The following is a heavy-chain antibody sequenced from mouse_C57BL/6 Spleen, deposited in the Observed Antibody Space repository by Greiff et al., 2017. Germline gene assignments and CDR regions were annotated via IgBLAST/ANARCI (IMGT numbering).Heavy chain of an antibody. D-gene: IGHD1-1*01. V-gene: IGHV2-6*03. Sequence: VMLVESGPGLVAPSQSLSITCTVSGFSFTSYGVHWVRQPPGKGLEWLVVIWSDGSTTYNSALKSRLSISKDNSKSQVFLKMNSLQTDDTAMYYCASAHYYGLYAMDYWGQGTSVTVSS. CDR3: ASAHYYGLYAMDY. CDR2: IWSDGST. J-gene: IGHJ4*01. CDR1: GFSFTSYG.